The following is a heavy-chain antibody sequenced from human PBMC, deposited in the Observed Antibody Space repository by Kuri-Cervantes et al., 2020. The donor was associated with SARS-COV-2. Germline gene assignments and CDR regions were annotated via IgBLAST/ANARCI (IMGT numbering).Heavy chain of an antibody. V-gene: IGHV3-30-3*01. CDR1: GFTFSSYA. J-gene: IGHJ4*02. D-gene: IGHD6-13*01. Sequence: GESLKISCAASGFTFSSYAMHWVRQAPGKGLEWVAVISYDGSNKYYADSVKGRFTISRDNSKNTLYLQMNSLRAEDTAVYYCARAGSFNYFNYWGQGTLVTVSS. CDR2: ISYDGSNK. CDR3: ARAGSFNYFNY.